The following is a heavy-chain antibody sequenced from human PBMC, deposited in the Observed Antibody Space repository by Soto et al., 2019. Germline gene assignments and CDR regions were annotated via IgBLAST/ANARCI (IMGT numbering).Heavy chain of an antibody. V-gene: IGHV3-64*01. CDR3: ARDGGEDTAMGADV. Sequence: LRLSCAASGFTFSSYAMHWVRQAPGKGLEYVSAISSNGGSTYYANSVKGRFTISRDNSKNTLYLQMGSLRAEDMAVYYCARDGGEDTAMGADVWGKGTTVTVSS. CDR1: GFTFSSYA. J-gene: IGHJ6*04. CDR2: ISSNGGST. D-gene: IGHD5-18*01.